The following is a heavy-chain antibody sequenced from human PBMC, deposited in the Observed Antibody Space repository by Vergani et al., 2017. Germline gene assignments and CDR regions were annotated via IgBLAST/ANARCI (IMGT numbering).Heavy chain of an antibody. V-gene: IGHV1-46*01. CDR3: ARDQEVRIAAAGTRWDHYYYYMDV. CDR2: INPSGGST. D-gene: IGHD6-13*01. CDR1: GYTFTSYY. Sequence: QVQLVQSGAEVKKPGASVKVSCKASGYTFTSYYMHWVRQAPGQGLEWMGIINPSGGSTSYAQKFQGRVTMTRDTSTSTVYMELSSLRSEDTAVYYCARDQEVRIAAAGTRWDHYYYYMDVWGKGTTVTVSS. J-gene: IGHJ6*03.